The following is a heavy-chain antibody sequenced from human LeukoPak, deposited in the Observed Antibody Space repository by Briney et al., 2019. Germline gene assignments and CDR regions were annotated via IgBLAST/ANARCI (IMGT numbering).Heavy chain of an antibody. CDR1: GFTFSSYE. CDR3: AKNVGSGYYFYFDY. D-gene: IGHD3-22*01. CDR2: ISSSGSTI. J-gene: IGHJ4*02. V-gene: IGHV3-48*03. Sequence: PGGSLRLSCAASGFTFSSYEMNWVRQAPGKGLEWVSYISSSGSTIYYADSVKGRFTISRDNAKNSLYLQMNSLRAEDTALYYCAKNVGSGYYFYFDYWGQGTPVTVSS.